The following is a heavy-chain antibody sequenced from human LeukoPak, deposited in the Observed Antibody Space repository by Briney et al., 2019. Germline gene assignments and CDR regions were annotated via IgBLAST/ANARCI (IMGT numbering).Heavy chain of an antibody. J-gene: IGHJ6*03. Sequence: GASVKVSCKASGGTFSSYAISWVRQAPGQGREWMGGIIPIFGTANYAQKFQGRVTVTADESTSTAYMELSSLRSEDTAVYYCARGYCSSTSCYDGSYYYYMDVWGKGTTVTVSS. CDR1: GGTFSSYA. CDR3: ARGYCSSTSCYDGSYYYYMDV. CDR2: IIPIFGTA. V-gene: IGHV1-69*13. D-gene: IGHD2-2*01.